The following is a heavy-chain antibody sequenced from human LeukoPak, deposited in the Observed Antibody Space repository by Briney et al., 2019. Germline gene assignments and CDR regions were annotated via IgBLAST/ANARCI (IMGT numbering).Heavy chain of an antibody. CDR2: IIPIFGTA. CDR1: GGTFSSYA. Sequence: SVKVSCKASGGTFSSYAIIWVRQAPGQGLEWMGGIIPIFGTANYAQKFQGRVTITTDESTSTAYMELSSLRSEDTAVYYCAREGRIAAAGRFDPWGQGTLVTVSS. D-gene: IGHD6-13*01. CDR3: AREGRIAAAGRFDP. J-gene: IGHJ5*02. V-gene: IGHV1-69*05.